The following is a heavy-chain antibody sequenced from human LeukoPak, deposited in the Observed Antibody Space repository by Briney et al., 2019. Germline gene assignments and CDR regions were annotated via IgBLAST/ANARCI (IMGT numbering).Heavy chain of an antibody. D-gene: IGHD6-13*01. CDR1: GFTFDDYA. CDR3: AKDGIAAPLWGPRCYYYMDV. CDR2: ISWDGGST. Sequence: GGSLRLSCAASGFTFDDYAMHWVRQAPGKGLEWVSLISWDGGSTYYADSVKGRFTISRDNSKNSLYLQMNSLRAEDTALYYCAKDGIAAPLWGPRCYYYMDVWGKGTTVTVSS. J-gene: IGHJ6*03. V-gene: IGHV3-43D*03.